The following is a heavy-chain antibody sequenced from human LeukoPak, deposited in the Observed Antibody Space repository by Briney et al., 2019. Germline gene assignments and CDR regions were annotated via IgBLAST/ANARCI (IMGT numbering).Heavy chain of an antibody. D-gene: IGHD5-18*01. V-gene: IGHV3-20*04. CDR1: GFTFDDYG. J-gene: IGHJ4*02. CDR2: INGNGGSA. Sequence: PGGSLRLSCAASGFTFDDYGMSWVRQAPGKGVEWVSGINGNGGSAVYADSLKGRFTISRDNAKNSLYLQMNSLRVEDTALYYCARSIYGVYSFGPPFDYWGQGTLVTVSS. CDR3: ARSIYGVYSFGPPFDY.